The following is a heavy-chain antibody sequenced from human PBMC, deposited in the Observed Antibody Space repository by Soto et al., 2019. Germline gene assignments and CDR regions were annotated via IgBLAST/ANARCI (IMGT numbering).Heavy chain of an antibody. CDR2: INHSGST. J-gene: IGHJ5*02. CDR1: GGSFSGYY. V-gene: IGHV4-34*01. CDR3: ARGVPEGQPRLNWFDP. Sequence: PSETLSLTCAVYGGSFSGYYWSWIRQPPGKGLEWIGEINHSGSTNYNPSLKSRVTISVDTSKNQFSLKLSSVTAADTAVYYCARGVPEGQPRLNWFDPWGQGTLVTVSS. D-gene: IGHD2-2*01.